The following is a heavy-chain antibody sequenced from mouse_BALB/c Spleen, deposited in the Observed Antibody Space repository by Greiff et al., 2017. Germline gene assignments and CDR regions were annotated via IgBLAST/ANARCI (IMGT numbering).Heavy chain of an antibody. Sequence: EVQLQQSGPGLVKPSQSLSLTCTVTGYSITSDYAWNWIRQFPGNTLEWMGYISYSGSTSYNPSLKSRISITRDTSKNQFFLQLNSVTTEDTATYYCARGGYDPPYYAMDYWGQGTSVTVSS. D-gene: IGHD2-3*01. J-gene: IGHJ4*01. CDR2: ISYSGST. V-gene: IGHV3-2*02. CDR3: ARGGYDPPYYAMDY. CDR1: GYSITSDYA.